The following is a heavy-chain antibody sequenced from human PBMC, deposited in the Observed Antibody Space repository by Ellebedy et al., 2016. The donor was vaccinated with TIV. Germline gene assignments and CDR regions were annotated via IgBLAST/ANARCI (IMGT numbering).Heavy chain of an antibody. CDR3: ARHIEVAGRVDY. V-gene: IGHV4-39*01. CDR1: GASISPFSDF. D-gene: IGHD6-19*01. Sequence: MPSETLSLTCTVSGASISPFSDFWGSIRQPPGKGPEWIGCFYSSGTTYYHPSLKSRVTISVDTSKKQFSLNLSSVTAADMAVYYCARHIEVAGRVDYWGQGTLVTVSS. J-gene: IGHJ4*02. CDR2: FYSSGTT.